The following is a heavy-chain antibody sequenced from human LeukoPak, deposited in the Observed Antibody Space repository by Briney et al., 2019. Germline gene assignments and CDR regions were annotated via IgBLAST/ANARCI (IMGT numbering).Heavy chain of an antibody. V-gene: IGHV1-2*02. CDR3: ARDRQIAAAGPGDAFDI. J-gene: IGHJ3*02. CDR2: INPNSGGT. CDR1: GYTFTGYY. D-gene: IGHD6-13*01. Sequence: ASVKVSCKASGYTFTGYYMHWVRQAPGQGLEWMGWINPNSGGTNYAQKFQGRVTMTRDTSISTAYMELSRLRSDDTAVYYCARDRQIAAAGPGDAFDIWGQGTMVTVSS.